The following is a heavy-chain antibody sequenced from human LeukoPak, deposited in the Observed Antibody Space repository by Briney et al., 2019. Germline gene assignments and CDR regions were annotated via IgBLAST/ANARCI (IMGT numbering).Heavy chain of an antibody. D-gene: IGHD5-12*01. CDR3: ARRVQKLVATSWFDP. Sequence: ASVKVSCKASGYTFDDEYIHWVRQAPGLGLEWMGWINPKNGDTNYAQKFQGRVTITRDTSISTAYMKLRRLKSDDSAVYYCARRVQKLVATSWFDPWGQGTLVTVSS. V-gene: IGHV1-2*02. CDR1: GYTFDDEY. CDR2: INPKNGDT. J-gene: IGHJ5*02.